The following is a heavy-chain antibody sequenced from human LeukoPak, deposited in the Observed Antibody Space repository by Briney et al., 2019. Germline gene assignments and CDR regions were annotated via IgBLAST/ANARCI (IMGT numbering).Heavy chain of an antibody. D-gene: IGHD3-3*01. CDR2: IYSGGST. V-gene: IGHV3-66*01. Sequence: GGSLRLSCAASGFTVSNYYMSWVRQAPGKGLEWVSVIYSGGSTYHADSVKGRFTVSRDNSKNTLYLQMNSLRVEDTAVYYCARFLEYVGGFDYWGQGTLVTVSS. CDR1: GFTVSNYY. CDR3: ARFLEYVGGFDY. J-gene: IGHJ4*02.